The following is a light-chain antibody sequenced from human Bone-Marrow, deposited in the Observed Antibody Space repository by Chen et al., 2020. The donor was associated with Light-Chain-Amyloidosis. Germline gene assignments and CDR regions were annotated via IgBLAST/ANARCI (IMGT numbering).Light chain of an antibody. J-gene: IGLJ1*01. CDR2: EVT. Sequence: QSALTQPASVSGAPGQAITICCTGTSSDVGGDNHVSWYQQHTDKAPNLMIYEVTNRPSWVPDRFSCSNSYNTASLTISGLQTEDEADYFCSSYTITHTLVFGSGTRVTVL. V-gene: IGLV2-14*01. CDR3: SSYTITHTLV. CDR1: SSDVGGDNH.